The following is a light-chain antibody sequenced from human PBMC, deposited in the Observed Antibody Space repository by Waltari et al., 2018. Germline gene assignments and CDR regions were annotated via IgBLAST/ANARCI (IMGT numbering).Light chain of an antibody. CDR2: DVH. J-gene: IGLJ1*01. Sequence: QSALTQPASVSGSPGQSITISCTGTSSDVGHYDYVPWFPQHPGNTPKLMVYDVHNRPSGVSTRFSGSKSGNTASLTISGLQAEDEADYYCYSFTTSSTRVFGTGTKVTVL. CDR1: SSDVGHYDY. V-gene: IGLV2-14*03. CDR3: YSFTTSSTRV.